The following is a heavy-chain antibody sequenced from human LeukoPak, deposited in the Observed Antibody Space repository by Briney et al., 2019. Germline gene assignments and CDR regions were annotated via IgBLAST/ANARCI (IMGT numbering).Heavy chain of an antibody. CDR2: ISGSGGST. CDR3: AKEGSSWYPYYYYGMDV. CDR1: GFTVSSNY. D-gene: IGHD6-13*01. J-gene: IGHJ6*02. Sequence: GGSLRLSCAASGFTVSSNYMSWVRQAPGKGLEWVSAISGSGGSTYYADSVKGRFTISRDNSKNTLYLQMNSLRAEDTAVYYCAKEGSSWYPYYYYGMDVWGQGTTVTVSS. V-gene: IGHV3-23*01.